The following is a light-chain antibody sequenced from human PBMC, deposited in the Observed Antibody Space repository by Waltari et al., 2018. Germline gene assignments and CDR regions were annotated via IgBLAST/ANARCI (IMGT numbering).Light chain of an antibody. CDR2: DTS. J-gene: IGKJ4*01. CDR1: QSVTKY. CDR3: QQHRHLPLT. Sequence: SCRASQSVTKYLAWYQQRPGQAPRLLIYDTSTRATGIPASFSGSGFGTDFSLTISSLEPEDFAVYYCQQHRHLPLTFGRGTKVEIK. V-gene: IGKV3-11*01.